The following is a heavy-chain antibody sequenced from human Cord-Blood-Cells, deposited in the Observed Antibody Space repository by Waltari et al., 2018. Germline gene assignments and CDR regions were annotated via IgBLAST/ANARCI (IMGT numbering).Heavy chain of an antibody. D-gene: IGHD5-18*01. CDR3: ARRRDWIPFDY. J-gene: IGHJ4*02. CDR2: INHSGST. CDR1: GGSFSGYY. V-gene: IGHV4-34*01. Sequence: QVQLQQWGAGLLKPSATLSLTCAVSGGSFSGYYWSWIRQPPGKGLEWIGEINHSGSTNYNPSLKSRVTISVDTSKNQFSLKLSSVTAADTAVYYCARRRDWIPFDYWGQGTLVTVSS.